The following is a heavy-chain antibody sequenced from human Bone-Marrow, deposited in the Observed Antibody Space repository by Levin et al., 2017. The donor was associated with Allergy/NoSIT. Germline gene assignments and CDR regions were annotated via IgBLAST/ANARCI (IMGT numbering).Heavy chain of an antibody. CDR1: GFTIRHYT. CDR3: ARDPARGYYDSSGYSGDH. Sequence: GESLKISCAASGFTIRHYTMNWVRQAPGKGLEWVSCITSSGDSTYYADSVKGRFTISRDNAKNSLYLQLNRLRDEDTAMYYCARDPARGYYDSSGYSGDHWGQGTLVTVSS. D-gene: IGHD3-22*01. V-gene: IGHV3-48*02. CDR2: ITSSGDST. J-gene: IGHJ4*02.